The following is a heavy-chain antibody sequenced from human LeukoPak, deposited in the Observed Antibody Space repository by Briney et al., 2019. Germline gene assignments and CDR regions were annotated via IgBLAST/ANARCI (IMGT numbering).Heavy chain of an antibody. Sequence: GGSLRLSCAASGFTFKNAWMNWVRQAPGKGLEWVSYISSSSSTIYYADSVKGRLTISRDNAKNSLYLQMNSLRDEDTAVYYCARDLKDSWVYDSSGYYSYYFDYWGQGTLVTVSS. V-gene: IGHV3-48*02. D-gene: IGHD3-22*01. J-gene: IGHJ4*02. CDR3: ARDLKDSWVYDSSGYYSYYFDY. CDR2: ISSSSSTI. CDR1: GFTFKNAW.